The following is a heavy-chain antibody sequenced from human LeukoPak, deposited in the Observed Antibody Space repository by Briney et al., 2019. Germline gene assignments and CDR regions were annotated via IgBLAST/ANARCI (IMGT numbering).Heavy chain of an antibody. D-gene: IGHD6-13*01. CDR3: ARSGGIAAAQSPYY. CDR2: IWYDGSNK. J-gene: IGHJ4*02. CDR1: GITFSSYG. Sequence: QPGRSLRLSCAASGITFSSYGMHWVRQAPGKGLEWVAVIWYDGSNKYYADSVKGRFTISRDNSKNTLYLQMSSLRAEDTAVYYCARSGGIAAAQSPYYWGQGTLVTVSS. V-gene: IGHV3-33*08.